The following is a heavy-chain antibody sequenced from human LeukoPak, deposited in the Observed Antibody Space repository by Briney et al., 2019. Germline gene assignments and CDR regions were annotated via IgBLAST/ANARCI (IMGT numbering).Heavy chain of an antibody. D-gene: IGHD1-14*01. CDR1: GGSFSGYY. V-gene: IGHV4-34*01. CDR3: ARGRNRRPARYYYYMDV. J-gene: IGHJ6*03. CDR2: INHRGST. Sequence: SETLSLTCAVYGGSFSGYYWSWIRQPPGKGLEWIGEINHRGSTNYNPSLKSRVTISVDTSKNQFSLKLSSVTAEDTAVYYCARGRNRRPARYYYYMDVWGKGTTVTVSS.